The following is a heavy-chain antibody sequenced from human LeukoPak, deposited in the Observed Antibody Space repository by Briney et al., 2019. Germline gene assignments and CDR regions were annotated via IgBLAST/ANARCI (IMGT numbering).Heavy chain of an antibody. CDR2: ISYDGSNK. D-gene: IGHD2-2*01. J-gene: IGHJ4*02. Sequence: GGSLRLSCAASGFTFSSYAMHWVRQAPGKGLEWVAVISYDGSNKYYADSVKGRFTISRDNSKNTLFLEMNSLRPEDTAVYYCAADIVVVPGAMGAFEYWGQGTLVTVSS. V-gene: IGHV3-30-3*01. CDR1: GFTFSSYA. CDR3: AADIVVVPGAMGAFEY.